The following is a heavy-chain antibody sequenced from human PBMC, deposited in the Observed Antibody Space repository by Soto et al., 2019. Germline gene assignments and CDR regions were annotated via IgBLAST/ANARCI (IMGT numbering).Heavy chain of an antibody. CDR1: GFSLSTSGVG. CDR3: AHISDYGDYDPHYYFDY. CDR2: IYWDDDK. V-gene: IGHV2-5*02. D-gene: IGHD4-17*01. J-gene: IGHJ4*02. Sequence: SGPTLVNPTQTLTLTCTFSGFSLSTSGVGVGWIRQPPGKALEWLALIYWDDDKRYSPSLKSRLTTTKDTSKNQVVLTMTNMDPVDTATYYCAHISDYGDYDPHYYFDYWGQGTLVTVSS.